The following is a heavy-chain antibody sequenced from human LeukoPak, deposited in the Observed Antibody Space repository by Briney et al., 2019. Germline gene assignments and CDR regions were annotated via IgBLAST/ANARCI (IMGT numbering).Heavy chain of an antibody. Sequence: ASVKVSCKASGYTFTSYDINWVRQATGQGLEWMGWMNPNSGNTGYAQKFQGRVTMTRNTSISTAYMELSSLRSEDTAVYYCASAYGSGSYWGLVYWFDLWGQGTLVTVSS. J-gene: IGHJ5*02. CDR2: MNPNSGNT. V-gene: IGHV1-8*01. D-gene: IGHD3-10*01. CDR3: ASAYGSGSYWGLVYWFDL. CDR1: GYTFTSYD.